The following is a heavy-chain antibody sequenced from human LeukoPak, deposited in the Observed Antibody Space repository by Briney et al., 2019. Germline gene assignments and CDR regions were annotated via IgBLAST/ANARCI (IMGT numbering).Heavy chain of an antibody. CDR2: INPSGGST. D-gene: IGHD2-2*01. CDR1: GYTFTSYY. Sequence: ASVKVSCKASGYTFTSYYMHWVRQAPGQGLEWVGIINPSGGSTSYAQKFQGRVTMTRDTSTSTVYMELSSLRSEDTAVYYCARDGEYQLLSYNWFDPWGQGTLVTVSS. CDR3: ARDGEYQLLSYNWFDP. J-gene: IGHJ5*02. V-gene: IGHV1-46*01.